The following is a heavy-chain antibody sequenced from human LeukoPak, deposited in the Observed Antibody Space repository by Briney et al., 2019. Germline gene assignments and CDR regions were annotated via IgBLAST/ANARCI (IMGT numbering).Heavy chain of an antibody. CDR1: GGTFSSYA. Sequence: SVKVSCKASGGTFSSYAISWVRQAPGQGLEWMGGIIPIFGTANYAQKFQGRVTITADESTSTAYMELSSLRSEDTAVYYCASLAEMATPLFDYWGQGTLVTVSS. V-gene: IGHV1-69*13. D-gene: IGHD5-24*01. CDR2: IIPIFGTA. J-gene: IGHJ4*02. CDR3: ASLAEMATPLFDY.